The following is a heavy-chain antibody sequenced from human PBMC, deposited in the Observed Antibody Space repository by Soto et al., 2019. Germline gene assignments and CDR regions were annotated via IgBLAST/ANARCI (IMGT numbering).Heavy chain of an antibody. Sequence: EVQVVESGGGLVKPGGSLRLSCAASGLSFIDAWMNWVRQAPGKGLEWVGRIKSKPAGGTTDYAAPVKGRFIISRDDSENTVYLQMSSLKTDDTAVYFCTADLPGGYSNFFDYWGQGTLVTVSS. V-gene: IGHV3-15*07. D-gene: IGHD4-4*01. CDR3: TADLPGGYSNFFDY. CDR1: GLSFIDAW. CDR2: IKSKPAGGTT. J-gene: IGHJ4*02.